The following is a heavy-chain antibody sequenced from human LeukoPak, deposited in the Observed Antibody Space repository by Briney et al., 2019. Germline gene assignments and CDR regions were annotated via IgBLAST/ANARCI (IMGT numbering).Heavy chain of an antibody. CDR3: ARERPDTVMMMGRFDP. V-gene: IGHV1-2*02. J-gene: IGHJ5*02. Sequence: ASVKVSCKASGYTFTSYDINWVRRAPGQGLEWMGWINPKSGVTNYAQKFQGRVTLTRDTSISTAYMDLSRLTSNDTAVYYCARERPDTVMMMGRFDPWGQGTQVTVSS. CDR2: INPKSGVT. CDR1: GYTFTSYD. D-gene: IGHD5-18*01.